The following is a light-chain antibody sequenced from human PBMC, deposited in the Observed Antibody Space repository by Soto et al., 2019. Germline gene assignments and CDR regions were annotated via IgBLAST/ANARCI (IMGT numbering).Light chain of an antibody. CDR2: YNN. CDR1: DSNIGSNS. J-gene: IGLJ1*01. Sequence: QSFLTQEPSASGTSGQGVTISCSGSDSNIGSNSVYWYQHLPKTAPKLLIYYNNQRPSGVPDRFSGSRSGTSASLAISGIRSEDEADYYCAAWDDSLRACVFGTGTKVTVL. V-gene: IGLV1-47*02. CDR3: AAWDDSLRACV.